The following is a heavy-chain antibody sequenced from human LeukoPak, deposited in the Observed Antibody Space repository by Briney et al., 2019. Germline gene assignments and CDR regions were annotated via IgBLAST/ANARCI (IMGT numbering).Heavy chain of an antibody. D-gene: IGHD5-18*01. CDR3: ATETTRGDGDTAMAMSFDY. CDR2: FDPEDGET. CDR1: GYTLTELS. V-gene: IGHV1-24*01. Sequence: ASVKVSCKVSGYTLTELSMHWVRQAPGKGLEWMGGFDPEDGETIYAQKFQGRVTMTEDTSTDTAYMELSSLRSEDTAVYYCATETTRGDGDTAMAMSFDYWGQGTLVTVSS. J-gene: IGHJ4*02.